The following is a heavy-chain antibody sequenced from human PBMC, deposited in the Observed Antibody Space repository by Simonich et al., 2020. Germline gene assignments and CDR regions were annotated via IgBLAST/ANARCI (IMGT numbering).Heavy chain of an antibody. CDR2: TNPKSGGT. J-gene: IGHJ3*02. CDR1: GYTFTGYY. CDR3: ARVSGGTAMVTSTFDI. Sequence: QVQLVQSGAEVKKPGASVKVSCKASGYTFTGYYMHWVRQAPGQGLEGMGWTNPKSGGTNYAQKFKGRGTMTRDTAISTAYMERSRLRSDDTAVYYCARVSGGTAMVTSTFDIWGQGTMVTVSS. V-gene: IGHV1-2*02. D-gene: IGHD5-18*01.